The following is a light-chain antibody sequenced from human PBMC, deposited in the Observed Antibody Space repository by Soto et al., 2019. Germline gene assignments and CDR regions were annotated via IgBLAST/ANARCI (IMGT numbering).Light chain of an antibody. CDR2: AAS. Sequence: DIQMPQSPSSLSASVGDGVTITYRASQNITSYLNWYQQKPGKAPKLLIYAASSLQSGVPSRFSGSGSGTDFTLTISSLQPEDFATYYCQQSYSTLTFGGGTKVEIK. CDR1: QNITSY. J-gene: IGKJ4*01. CDR3: QQSYSTLT. V-gene: IGKV1-39*01.